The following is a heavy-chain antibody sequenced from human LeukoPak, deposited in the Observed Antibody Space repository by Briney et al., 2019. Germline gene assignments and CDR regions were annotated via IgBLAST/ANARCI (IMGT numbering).Heavy chain of an antibody. CDR2: IYYSGST. V-gene: IGHV4-39*07. CDR1: GGSISSSSYY. Sequence: KPSETLSLTCTVSGGSISSSSYYWGWIRQHPGKGLEWIGSIYYSGSTYYNPSLKSRVTISVDTSKNQFSLKLSSVTAADTAVYYCARNGYFDWYTLGRWGQGTLVTVSS. CDR3: ARNGYFDWYTLGR. D-gene: IGHD3-9*01. J-gene: IGHJ4*02.